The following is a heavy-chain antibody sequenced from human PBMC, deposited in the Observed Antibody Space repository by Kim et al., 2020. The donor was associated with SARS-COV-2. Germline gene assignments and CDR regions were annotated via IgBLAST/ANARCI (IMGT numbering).Heavy chain of an antibody. D-gene: IGHD1-1*01. CDR1: GFTFINDA. Sequence: GGSLRLSCAASGFTFINDAMSWVRQAPGKGLEWVSAIRGGSGNTFYADSVKGRFTISKDDSKNTVYMEMNNLEAGDTAVYYCATLPWYDIGRWGQGTLVTVSS. CDR3: ATLPWYDIGR. J-gene: IGHJ4*02. CDR2: IRGGSGNT. V-gene: IGHV3-23*01.